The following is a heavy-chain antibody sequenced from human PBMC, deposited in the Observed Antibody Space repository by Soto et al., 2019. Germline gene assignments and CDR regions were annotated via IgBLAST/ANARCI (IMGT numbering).Heavy chain of an antibody. D-gene: IGHD3-22*01. CDR2: ISPIFGTA. V-gene: IGHV1-69*01. Sequence: QVQMVESGAEVKKPGSSEKVSCKASGGTFSSYAISWVRQAPGQGLEWMGGISPIFGTANYAQKFQGRVTITADESTSTAYMELSSLRSEDTAVYYCARGHYYDSSGYYYVRGLVRGRDYFDYWGQGTLVTVSS. J-gene: IGHJ4*02. CDR1: GGTFSSYA. CDR3: ARGHYYDSSGYYYVRGLVRGRDYFDY.